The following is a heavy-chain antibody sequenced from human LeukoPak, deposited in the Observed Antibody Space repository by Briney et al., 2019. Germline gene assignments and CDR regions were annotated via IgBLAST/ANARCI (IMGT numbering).Heavy chain of an antibody. Sequence: GGSLRLSCAASGFTFSSYWMHWVRQAPGKGLVWVSRINSDGSSTSYADSVKGRFTISRDNAKNSLYLQMNSLRAEDTALYHCARDGGGFTNWFDPWGQGTLVTVSS. CDR2: INSDGSST. J-gene: IGHJ5*02. D-gene: IGHD3-16*01. CDR3: ARDGGGFTNWFDP. V-gene: IGHV3-74*01. CDR1: GFTFSSYW.